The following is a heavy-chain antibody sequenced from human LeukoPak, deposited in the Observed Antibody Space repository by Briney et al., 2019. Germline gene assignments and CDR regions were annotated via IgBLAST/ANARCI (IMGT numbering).Heavy chain of an antibody. CDR2: ISGSGGST. J-gene: IGHJ4*02. CDR1: GFTFSSYA. Sequence: GGSLRLSCAASGFTFSSYAISWVRQAPGKGLEWVSAISGSGGSTYYADSVKGRFTISRDNSKNTLYLQMNSLRAEDTAVYYCARDAGNYGYYFDYWGQGTLVTVSS. CDR3: ARDAGNYGYYFDY. V-gene: IGHV3-23*01. D-gene: IGHD1-7*01.